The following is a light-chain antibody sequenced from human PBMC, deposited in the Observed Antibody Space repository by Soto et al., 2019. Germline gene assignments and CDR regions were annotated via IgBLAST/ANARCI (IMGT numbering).Light chain of an antibody. CDR3: QQYNNYPWT. J-gene: IGKJ1*01. CDR2: DAS. Sequence: DIQVTQPPSTLSASVGDRVTITCRASQSLSGWVAWYQQKPGKAPILLIYDASSLNGGVPSRFSGSGSGTEFTLTISSLQPDDFATYYCQQYNNYPWTFGQGTKVAV. CDR1: QSLSGW. V-gene: IGKV1-5*01.